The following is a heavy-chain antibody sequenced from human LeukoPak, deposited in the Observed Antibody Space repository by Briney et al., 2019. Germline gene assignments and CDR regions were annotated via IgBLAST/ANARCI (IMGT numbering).Heavy chain of an antibody. CDR3: ARIAWAVAATRDAFDI. CDR2: ISAYNGNT. Sequence: ASVKVSCKASGYTFTSYGISWVRQAPGQGLEWMGWISAYNGNTNYAQKLQGRVTITTDESTSTAYMELSSLRSEDTAVYYCARIAWAVAATRDAFDIWGQGTMVTVSS. CDR1: GYTFTSYG. J-gene: IGHJ3*02. V-gene: IGHV1-18*01. D-gene: IGHD2-15*01.